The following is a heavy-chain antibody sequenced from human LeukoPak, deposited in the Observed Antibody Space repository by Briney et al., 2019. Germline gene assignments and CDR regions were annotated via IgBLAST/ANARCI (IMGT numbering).Heavy chain of an antibody. CDR3: ARDRYCSSTSCSLPEH. CDR1: GGSISSYY. D-gene: IGHD2-2*01. CDR2: IYTSGST. Sequence: SETLSLTCTVPGGSISSYYWSWIRQPAGKGLEWIGRIYTSGSTNYNPSLKSRVTMSVDTSKNQFSLKLSSVTAADTAVYYCARDRYCSSTSCSLPEHWGQGTLVTVSS. J-gene: IGHJ1*01. V-gene: IGHV4-4*07.